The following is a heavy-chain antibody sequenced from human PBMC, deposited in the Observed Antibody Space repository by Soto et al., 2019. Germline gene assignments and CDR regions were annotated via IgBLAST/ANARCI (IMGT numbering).Heavy chain of an antibody. CDR2: IYHSGST. CDR1: GGSISSGGYS. D-gene: IGHD6-19*01. J-gene: IGHJ4*01. CDR3: ARVGSTGWSPDY. V-gene: IGHV4-30-2*01. Sequence: SETLSLTCPVSGGSISSGGYSWSWLRQPPGKGLEWIGYIYHSGSTYYTPSLKSRVTKTVDRSNTQFSLKLSSVTAAYTALYYCARVGSTGWSPDYCGRVTLVTVS.